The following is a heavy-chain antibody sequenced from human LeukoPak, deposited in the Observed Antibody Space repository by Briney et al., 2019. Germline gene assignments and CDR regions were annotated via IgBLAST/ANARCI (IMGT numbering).Heavy chain of an antibody. V-gene: IGHV1-18*01. CDR3: ASYDFWSGYHY. D-gene: IGHD3-3*01. CDR2: ISAYNGDT. Sequence: GASVKVSCRASGYSFTNYGISWVRQAPGQGLEWMGWISAYNGDTKYAENLQGRVTMTTDTSTTTAYMELRSLRSDDTAVYYCASYDFWSGYHYWGQGTLVTVSS. J-gene: IGHJ4*02. CDR1: GYSFTNYG.